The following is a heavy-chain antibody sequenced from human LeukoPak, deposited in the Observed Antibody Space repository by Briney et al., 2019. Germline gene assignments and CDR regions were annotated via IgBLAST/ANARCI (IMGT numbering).Heavy chain of an antibody. V-gene: IGHV3-30-3*01. CDR1: GFTFSSYA. CDR3: ARGIVVVAAKGELLDY. CDR2: ISYDGSNK. Sequence: SGGSLRLSCAASGFTFSSYAMRWVRQAPGKGLEWVAVISYDGSNKYYADSVKGRFTISRDNSKNTLYLQMNSLRAEDRAVYYCARGIVVVAAKGELLDYWGQGTLVTVSS. J-gene: IGHJ4*02. D-gene: IGHD2-15*01.